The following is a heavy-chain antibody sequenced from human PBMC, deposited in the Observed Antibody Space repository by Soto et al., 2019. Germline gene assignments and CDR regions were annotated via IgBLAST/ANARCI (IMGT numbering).Heavy chain of an antibody. Sequence: ASVKVSCKASGGTFSSYAISWVRQAPGQGLEWMGGIIPIFGTANYAQKFQGRVTITADKSTSTAYMELSSLRSEDTAVYYCARDRDGYNQLLDYWGQGTLVTVSS. CDR2: IIPIFGTA. V-gene: IGHV1-69*06. CDR1: GGTFSSYA. J-gene: IGHJ4*02. D-gene: IGHD6-25*01. CDR3: ARDRDGYNQLLDY.